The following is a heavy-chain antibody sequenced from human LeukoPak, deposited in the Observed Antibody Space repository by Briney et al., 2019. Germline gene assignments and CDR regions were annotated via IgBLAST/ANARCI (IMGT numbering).Heavy chain of an antibody. Sequence: SETLSLTCTVSGGSISSYYWSWIRQPAGKGLEWIGRIYISGSTNYNPSLKSRVTISVDTSKNQFSLKLNSVTAADTAVYFCARTTEGGYTYDYFYYYYMDVWGKGTTVTISS. CDR2: IYISGST. J-gene: IGHJ6*03. D-gene: IGHD5-18*01. CDR1: GGSISSYY. CDR3: ARTTEGGYTYDYFYYYYMDV. V-gene: IGHV4-4*07.